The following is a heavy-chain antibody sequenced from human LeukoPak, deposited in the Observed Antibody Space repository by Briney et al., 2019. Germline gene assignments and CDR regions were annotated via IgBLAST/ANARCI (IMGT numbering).Heavy chain of an antibody. CDR1: GFTFSSYA. CDR3: VGDGRDGYNIYFHH. V-gene: IGHV3-64D*06. Sequence: GGSQRLSCSASGFTFSSYAMHWVRQAPGRGLQYVSVISGNGVSTSYADSVKGRFTISRDNSKNTVYLQMTSLRAEDTAVYYCVGDGRDGYNIYFHHWGQGTLDPVSS. CDR2: ISGNGVST. D-gene: IGHD5-24*01. J-gene: IGHJ1*01.